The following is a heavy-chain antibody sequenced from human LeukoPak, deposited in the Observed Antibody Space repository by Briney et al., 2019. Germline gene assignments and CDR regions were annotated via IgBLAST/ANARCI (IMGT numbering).Heavy chain of an antibody. CDR3: ARDVLDDFWSGYDYNYYGMDV. Sequence: ASVKVSCKASGGTFSRYAICWVRQAPGQGLEWMGRIIPILGIANYAQKFQGRVTITADKSTSTAYMELSSLRSEDTAVYYCARDVLDDFWSGYDYNYYGMDVWGQGTTATVSS. J-gene: IGHJ6*02. CDR2: IIPILGIA. D-gene: IGHD3-3*01. V-gene: IGHV1-69*04. CDR1: GGTFSRYA.